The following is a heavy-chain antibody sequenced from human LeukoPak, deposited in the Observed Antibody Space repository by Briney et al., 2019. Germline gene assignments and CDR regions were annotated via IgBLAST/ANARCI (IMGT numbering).Heavy chain of an antibody. D-gene: IGHD5-24*01. CDR1: GYTFTDYY. V-gene: IGHV1-69-2*01. CDR2: VDLEDGET. CDR3: ATDLEMATELMFDP. J-gene: IGHJ5*02. Sequence: ASVKISCKVSGYTFTDYYMHWVQQAPGQGLEWMGLVDLEDGETIYGEKFQGRVTITADTSTDTAYMELSSLRSEDTAVYYCATDLEMATELMFDPWGQGTLVTVSS.